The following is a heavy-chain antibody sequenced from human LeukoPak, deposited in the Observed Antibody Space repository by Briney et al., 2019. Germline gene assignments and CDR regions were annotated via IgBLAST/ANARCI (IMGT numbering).Heavy chain of an antibody. J-gene: IGHJ4*02. D-gene: IGHD2-2*01. Sequence: SETLSLTCTVSGGSISSGGYYWSWIRQHPGKGLEWIGYIYYSGSTYYNPSLKSRVTISVDTSKNQFSLKLSSVTAADTAVYYWARDRCSSTSCGGGIDYWGQGTLVTVSS. V-gene: IGHV4-31*03. CDR2: IYYSGST. CDR3: ARDRCSSTSCGGGIDY. CDR1: GGSISSGGYY.